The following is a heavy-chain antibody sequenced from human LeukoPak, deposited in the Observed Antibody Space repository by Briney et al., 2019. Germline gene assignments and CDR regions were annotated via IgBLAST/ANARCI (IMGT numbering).Heavy chain of an antibody. D-gene: IGHD3-10*01. J-gene: IGHJ4*02. CDR2: IYYSGST. V-gene: IGHV4-39*01. CDR3: ARSRSGGLRGPFDY. Sequence: SETLSLTCTVSGGSISSSSYYWGWLRQPPGKGLEWFGSIYYSGSTYYNPSLKSRVTISVDTSKNQFSLKLSSVTAADTAVYYCARSRSGGLRGPFDYWGQGTLVTVSS. CDR1: GGSISSSSYY.